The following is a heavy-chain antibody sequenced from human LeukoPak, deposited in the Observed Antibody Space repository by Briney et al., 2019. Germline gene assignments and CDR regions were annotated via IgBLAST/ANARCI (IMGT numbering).Heavy chain of an antibody. J-gene: IGHJ4*02. CDR2: ISSSGSTI. V-gene: IGHV3-48*03. CDR3: ARGPMLRGVIIRRSKSGYFDY. Sequence: PGGSLRLSCAASGFTFSNYEMNWVRQAPGKGLEWVSYISSSGSTIYYTDSVKGRFTISRDNARNSLDLQMNSLRAEDTAVYYCARGPMLRGVIIRRSKSGYFDYWGQGTLVTVSS. D-gene: IGHD3-10*01. CDR1: GFTFSNYE.